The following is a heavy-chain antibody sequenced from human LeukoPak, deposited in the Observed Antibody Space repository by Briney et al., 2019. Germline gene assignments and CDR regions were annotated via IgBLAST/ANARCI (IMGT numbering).Heavy chain of an antibody. D-gene: IGHD1-14*01. CDR2: IYYSGST. V-gene: IGHV4-31*03. J-gene: IGHJ4*02. CDR1: GGSISSGGYY. CDR3: ARESFPPSNLIDY. Sequence: PSETLSLTCTVSGGSISSGGYYWSWIRQHPGKGLEWIGYIYYSGSTYYNPSLKSRVTISVDTSKNQFSLKLSSVTAADTAVYYCARESFPPSNLIDYWGQGTLVTASS.